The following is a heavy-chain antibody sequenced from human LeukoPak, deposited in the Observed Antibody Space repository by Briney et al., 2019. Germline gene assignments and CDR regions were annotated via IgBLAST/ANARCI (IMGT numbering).Heavy chain of an antibody. CDR3: AIWGIDQNY. CDR1: GLTLSNYW. J-gene: IGHJ4*02. D-gene: IGHD3-16*01. CDR2: INPDGGEE. Sequence: PGGPLRLSCAVSGLTLSNYWMNWVRQAPGKGLEWVANINPDGGEERYVDSVKGRFVISRDNAKNSLYLQMNSLRAEDTAVYYCAIWGIDQNYWGQGTLVTASS. V-gene: IGHV3-7*02.